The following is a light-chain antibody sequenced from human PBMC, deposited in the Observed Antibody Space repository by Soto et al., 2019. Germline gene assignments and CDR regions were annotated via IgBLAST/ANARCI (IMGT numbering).Light chain of an antibody. V-gene: IGLV2-14*01. Sequence: QSALTQPASASGSPGRSITISCTGTSSDVGGYNYVSWYQQHPGKAPKLMIYDVSNRPSGVSNRFSGAKSGNTAPLTISGLQAEDEADYSCSSYTSSSTLLYVFGTGTKVTVL. CDR3: SSYTSSSTLLYV. CDR1: SSDVGGYNY. CDR2: DVS. J-gene: IGLJ1*01.